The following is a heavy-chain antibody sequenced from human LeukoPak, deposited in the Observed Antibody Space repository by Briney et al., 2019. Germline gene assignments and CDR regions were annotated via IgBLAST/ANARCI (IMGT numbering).Heavy chain of an antibody. CDR1: GFTFSSYA. J-gene: IGHJ4*02. V-gene: IGHV3-30-3*01. Sequence: GRSLRLSCAASGFTFSSYAMHWVRQAPGKGLEWVAVISYDGSNKYYADSVKGRFTISRDNSKNTLYLQMNSLRAEDTAVYYCARDSVAGTFDYWGQGTLVTVSS. CDR3: ARDSVAGTFDY. D-gene: IGHD6-19*01. CDR2: ISYDGSNK.